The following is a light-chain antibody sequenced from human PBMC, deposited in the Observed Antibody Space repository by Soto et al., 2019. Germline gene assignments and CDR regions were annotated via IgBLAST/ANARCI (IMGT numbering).Light chain of an antibody. Sequence: EIVLTQSPGTLSLSPGERATLSCRASQSVSSYLAWYQQKPGQAPRLLIYGASSRATGIPDRFSGRGSGTDFSLTVSRLEAEDFAVYYCQQYVSSSSTFGQGTKVEIK. CDR3: QQYVSSSST. CDR2: GAS. CDR1: QSVSSY. V-gene: IGKV3-20*01. J-gene: IGKJ1*01.